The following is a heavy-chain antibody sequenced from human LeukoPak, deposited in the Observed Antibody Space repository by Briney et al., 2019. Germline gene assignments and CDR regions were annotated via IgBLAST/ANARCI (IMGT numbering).Heavy chain of an antibody. D-gene: IGHD3-10*01. CDR2: ISYTGNT. V-gene: IGHV4-59*01. Sequence: SETLSLTCTVSGGSISPYFWSWIRQPPGKGLEWIGYISYTGNTNYNPSLKSRVTISVDTSKNQFSLQLTSVTAADTAVYYCARDDYRGVTNFDPWGQGTLATVSS. J-gene: IGHJ5*02. CDR3: ARDDYRGVTNFDP. CDR1: GGSISPYF.